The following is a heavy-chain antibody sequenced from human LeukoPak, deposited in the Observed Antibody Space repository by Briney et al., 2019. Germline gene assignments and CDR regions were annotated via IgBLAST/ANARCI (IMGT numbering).Heavy chain of an antibody. CDR1: GSTFSSYA. CDR3: ARGHSSSWYLDGGYFDY. D-gene: IGHD6-13*01. Sequence: GGSLRLSCAASGSTFSSYAMSWVRQAPGKGLEWVSAISGSGGSTYYADSVKGRFTISRDNSKNTLYLQMNSLRAEDTAVYYCARGHSSSWYLDGGYFDYWGQGTLVTVSS. J-gene: IGHJ4*02. CDR2: ISGSGGST. V-gene: IGHV3-23*01.